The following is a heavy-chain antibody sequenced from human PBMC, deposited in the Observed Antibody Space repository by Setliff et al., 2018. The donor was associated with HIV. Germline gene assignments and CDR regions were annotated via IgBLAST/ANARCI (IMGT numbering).Heavy chain of an antibody. V-gene: IGHV4-39*01. CDR1: GGSISNSNYY. J-gene: IGHJ6*03. Sequence: TSETLSLTCTVSGGSISNSNYYCGWIRQPPGKGLEWIGSIYYSGNTYYNPSLKSRVTISGDTSKTQFSLNLSSVTAADTAVYYCARHGAFYYYYYMDVWGKGTTVTVSS. CDR3: ARHGAFYYYYYMDV. CDR2: IYYSGNT.